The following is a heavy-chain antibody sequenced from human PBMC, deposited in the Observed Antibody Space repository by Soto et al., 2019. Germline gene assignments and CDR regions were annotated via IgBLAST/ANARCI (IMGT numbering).Heavy chain of an antibody. Sequence: GSLRLSCAASGFTLSDYYMTWIRQAPGKGLEWISYISTNSRYTKYADSVKGRFTISRDDAKNSLYLQMNSLRVEDTAVYYCARVYDILTSAWLDPWGQGTLVTVSS. CDR1: GFTLSDYY. CDR2: ISTNSRYT. D-gene: IGHD3-9*01. CDR3: ARVYDILTSAWLDP. J-gene: IGHJ5*02. V-gene: IGHV3-11*03.